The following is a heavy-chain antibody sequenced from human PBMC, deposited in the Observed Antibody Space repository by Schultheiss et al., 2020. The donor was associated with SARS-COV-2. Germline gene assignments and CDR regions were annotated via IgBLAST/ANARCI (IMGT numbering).Heavy chain of an antibody. CDR3: ARCGGDSPDAYDI. J-gene: IGHJ3*02. D-gene: IGHD2-21*02. Sequence: SETLSLTCTVSGGSISSYYWSWIRQHPGKGLEWIGYIYYSGSTNYNPSLKSRVTISVDTSKNQFSLKLSSVTAADTAVYYCARCGGDSPDAYDIWGQGTMVTVSS. CDR2: IYYSGST. V-gene: IGHV4-59*06. CDR1: GGSISSYY.